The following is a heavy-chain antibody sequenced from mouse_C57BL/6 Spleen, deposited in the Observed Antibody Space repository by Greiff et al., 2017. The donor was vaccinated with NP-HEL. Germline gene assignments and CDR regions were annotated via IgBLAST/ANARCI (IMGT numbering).Heavy chain of an antibody. J-gene: IGHJ1*03. CDR3: ARNYGSSYGWYFDV. D-gene: IGHD1-1*01. V-gene: IGHV1-53*01. Sequence: QVQLQQPGTELVKPGASVKLSCKASGYTFTSYWMHWVKQRPGQGLEWIGNINPSNGGTNYNEKFKSKATLTVDKSSSTAYMQLSSLTSEDSAVYYGARNYGSSYGWYFDVWGTGTTVTVSS. CDR1: GYTFTSYW. CDR2: INPSNGGT.